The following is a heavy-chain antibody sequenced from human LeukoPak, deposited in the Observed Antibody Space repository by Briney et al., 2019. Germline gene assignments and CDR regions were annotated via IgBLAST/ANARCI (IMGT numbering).Heavy chain of an antibody. D-gene: IGHD6-25*01. Sequence: SETLSLTCTVSGVSVSSGSYYWSWIRQPPGKGLGWIGYIYYSGSTNYNPSLKSRVTISVDTSKNQFSLKLSSVTAADTAVYYCARGGYSSASWGQGTLVTVSS. J-gene: IGHJ4*02. CDR2: IYYSGST. V-gene: IGHV4-61*01. CDR3: ARGGYSSAS. CDR1: GVSVSSGSYY.